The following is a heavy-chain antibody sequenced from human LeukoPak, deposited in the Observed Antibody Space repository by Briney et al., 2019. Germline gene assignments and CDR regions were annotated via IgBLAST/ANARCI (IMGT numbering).Heavy chain of an antibody. Sequence: SQTLSLTCTVSGGSISSGGYYWSWIRQHPGKGLEWIGYIYYSGSTYYNPSLKSRVTISVDTSKNQFSLKLSSVTAADTAVYYCARTYYYGSGSYYNGIYYFDYWGQGTLVTVSS. D-gene: IGHD3-10*01. CDR2: IYYSGST. CDR1: GGSISSGGYY. V-gene: IGHV4-31*03. J-gene: IGHJ4*02. CDR3: ARTYYYGSGSYYNGIYYFDY.